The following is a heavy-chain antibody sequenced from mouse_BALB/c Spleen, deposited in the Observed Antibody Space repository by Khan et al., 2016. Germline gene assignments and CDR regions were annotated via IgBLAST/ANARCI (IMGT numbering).Heavy chain of an antibody. CDR1: GYSITSDYA. J-gene: IGHJ4*01. V-gene: IGHV3-2*02. CDR2: IRYSGST. Sequence: VQLKQSGPGLVKPSQSLSLTCTVTGYSITSDYAWNWIRQFPGNKLEWMGYIRYSGSTSYNPSLKSRISITRDTYKNQFFLQLKSVNTEDTATYYCSRGPTAVYAMDYWGQGTSVTVSS. CDR3: SRGPTAVYAMDY. D-gene: IGHD1-2*01.